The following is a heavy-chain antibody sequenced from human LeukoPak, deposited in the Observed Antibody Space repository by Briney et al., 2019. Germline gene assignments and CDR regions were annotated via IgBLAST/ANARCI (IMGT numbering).Heavy chain of an antibody. J-gene: IGHJ4*02. V-gene: IGHV4-4*07. D-gene: IGHD4-17*01. CDR2: IYSSGSA. CDR3: AREYGDLDY. Sequence: SETLSLICTVSGGSISGCYWSWVRQPAGKGLEWIGRIYSSGSANYNPSLKSRVTMSVDTSNNQFSLKLTSVSAADTAVYYCAREYGDLDYWGQGTLVTVSS. CDR1: GGSISGCY.